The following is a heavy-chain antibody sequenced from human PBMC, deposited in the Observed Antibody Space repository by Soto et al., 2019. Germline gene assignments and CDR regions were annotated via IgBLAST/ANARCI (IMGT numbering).Heavy chain of an antibody. V-gene: IGHV3-21*01. J-gene: IGHJ4*02. CDR1: GFTFTRYS. CDR3: ARESEDLTSNFDY. CDR2: ISSTTNYT. Sequence: PAGSLELSSAASGFTFTRYSMNWVRQAPGKGLEWVSSISSTTNYTYYADSMKGRFTVSRDNAKNSVYLEMNSLSAEDTAVYYCARESEDLTSNFDYWGQGTLVTVSS.